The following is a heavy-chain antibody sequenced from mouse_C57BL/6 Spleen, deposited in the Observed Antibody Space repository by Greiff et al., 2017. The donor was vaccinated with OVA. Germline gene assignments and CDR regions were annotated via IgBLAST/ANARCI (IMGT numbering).Heavy chain of an antibody. V-gene: IGHV1-50*01. CDR1: GYTFTSYW. CDR3: ARERAYYGSSGGYFDV. D-gene: IGHD1-1*01. J-gene: IGHJ1*03. Sequence: VQLQQPGAELVKPGASVKLSCKASGYTFTSYWMQWVKQRPGQGLEWIGEIDPSDSYTNYNQKFKGKATLTVDTSSSTAYMQLSSLTSEDSAVYYCARERAYYGSSGGYFDVWGTGTTVTVSS. CDR2: IDPSDSYT.